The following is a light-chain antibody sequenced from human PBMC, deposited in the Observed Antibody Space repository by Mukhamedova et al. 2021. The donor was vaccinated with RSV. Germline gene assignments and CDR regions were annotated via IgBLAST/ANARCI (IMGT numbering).Light chain of an antibody. CDR3: QRLNSYPHT. Sequence: GKAPRLMTYATSTLQSGVPFRFSGSGFGTEFTLTIDSLQPEDFATYYCQRLNSYPHTFGQGTKPEIK. V-gene: IGKV1-9*01. CDR2: ATS. J-gene: IGKJ2*01.